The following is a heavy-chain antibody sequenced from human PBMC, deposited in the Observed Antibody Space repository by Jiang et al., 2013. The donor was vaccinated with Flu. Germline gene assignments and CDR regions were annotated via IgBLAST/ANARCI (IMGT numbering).Heavy chain of an antibody. CDR3: ARDSVKSLSGDCSGGSCYSRIFDY. D-gene: IGHD2-15*01. J-gene: IGHJ4*02. Sequence: PGKGLEWMGIIYPGDSDTRYSPSFQGQVTISADKSISTAYLQWSSLKASDTAMYYCARDSVKSLSGDCSGGSCYSRIFDYWGQGTLVTVSS. CDR2: IYPGDSDT. V-gene: IGHV5-51*01.